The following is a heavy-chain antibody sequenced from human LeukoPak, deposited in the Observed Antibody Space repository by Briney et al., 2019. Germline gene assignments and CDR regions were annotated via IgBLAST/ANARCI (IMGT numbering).Heavy chain of an antibody. V-gene: IGHV3-7*03. J-gene: IGHJ4*02. Sequence: GGSLRLSCAPPGFTLSTYWMSWVRQAPRRGLEWVANVKQDRSEKYYVDSVKGRFTISRDNANNSVYLQRSRLRAEDTAVYYCLRDWYYWGQGSLVTVSS. CDR1: GFTLSTYW. CDR3: LRDWYY. CDR2: VKQDRSEK.